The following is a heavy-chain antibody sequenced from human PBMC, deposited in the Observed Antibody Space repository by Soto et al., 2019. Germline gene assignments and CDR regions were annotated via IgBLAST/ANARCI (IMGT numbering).Heavy chain of an antibody. V-gene: IGHV1-18*01. D-gene: IGHD4-4*01. CDR3: VRDYFSDYVFDY. J-gene: IGHJ4*02. Sequence: QVHLVQSGAEVKEPGASVKVSCKASGYTFTSYGISWVRQAPGQGLEWMGYIGAYNDNANYAQKFQGRVTMTTDTSTTTAYLELRSLRSDDTAVYYCVRDYFSDYVFDYWGQGTRVTVSS. CDR1: GYTFTSYG. CDR2: IGAYNDNA.